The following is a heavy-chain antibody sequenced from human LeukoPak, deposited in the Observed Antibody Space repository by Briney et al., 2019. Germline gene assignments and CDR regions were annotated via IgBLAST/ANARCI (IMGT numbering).Heavy chain of an antibody. CDR3: ARNIGWFDP. CDR1: AGSISSYY. CDR2: MYYSGST. V-gene: IGHV4-59*01. D-gene: IGHD2/OR15-2a*01. Sequence: PSQTLSLTCTVSAGSISSYYWSWIRQPPGKGLEWIGYMYYSGSTNYNPSLKSRVTILLDTSKNKFSLKLSSVTAADTAVYYCARNIGWFDPWGQGTLVTVSS. J-gene: IGHJ5*02.